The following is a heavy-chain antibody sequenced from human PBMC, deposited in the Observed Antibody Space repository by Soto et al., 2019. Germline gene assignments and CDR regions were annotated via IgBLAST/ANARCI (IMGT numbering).Heavy chain of an antibody. CDR3: ERAGGSSARGDGAFDI. CDR1: GYTFTSYY. Sequence: QVQLVQSGAEVKKPGASVKVSCKASGYTFTSYYMHWVRQAPGQGLEWMGIINPSGGSTSYGQKFQGRVTMTRDTSTSTVYMELSSLRSEDTAVYYCERAGGSSARGDGAFDIWGQGTMVTVSS. J-gene: IGHJ3*02. V-gene: IGHV1-46*01. D-gene: IGHD3-16*01. CDR2: INPSGGST.